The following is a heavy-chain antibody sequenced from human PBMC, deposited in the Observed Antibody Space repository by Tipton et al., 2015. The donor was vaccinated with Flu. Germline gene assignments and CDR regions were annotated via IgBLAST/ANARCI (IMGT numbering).Heavy chain of an antibody. Sequence: TLSLTCTVSGGSISSYYWSWIRKPAGKGLEWIGRIYTSGSTNYNPSLKSRVTMSVDTSKNQFSLKLSSVTAADTAVYYCARDRLLWFGELFPDYWGQGTLVTVSS. CDR1: GGSISSYY. V-gene: IGHV4-4*07. J-gene: IGHJ4*02. CDR3: ARDRLLWFGELFPDY. CDR2: IYTSGST. D-gene: IGHD3-10*01.